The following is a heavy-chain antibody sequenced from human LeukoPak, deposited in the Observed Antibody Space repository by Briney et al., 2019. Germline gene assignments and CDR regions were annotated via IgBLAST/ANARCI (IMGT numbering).Heavy chain of an antibody. Sequence: GGSLRLSCAASGFTFSSYAMSWVRQAPGKGLEWVSAISGSGGSTYYADSVKGRFTIPRDNSKNTLYLQMNSLRAEDTAVYYCAKDRTPTITMVRGVPFDYWGQGTLVTVSS. V-gene: IGHV3-23*01. D-gene: IGHD3-10*01. J-gene: IGHJ4*02. CDR2: ISGSGGST. CDR1: GFTFSSYA. CDR3: AKDRTPTITMVRGVPFDY.